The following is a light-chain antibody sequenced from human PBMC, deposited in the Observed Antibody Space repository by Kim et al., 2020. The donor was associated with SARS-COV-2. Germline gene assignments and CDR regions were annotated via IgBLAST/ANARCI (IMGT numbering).Light chain of an antibody. V-gene: IGLV1-40*01. CDR2: GHT. CDR3: QSYDSSLNSYV. CDR1: FSNIGAGYD. Sequence: KVTIFCTGSFSNIGAGYDVHWYQQVPGAAPKLLIYGHTNRPSGVPDRFSGSKSDTSAALAITGLQAEDEADYYCQSYDSSLNSYVFGTGTKVTVL. J-gene: IGLJ1*01.